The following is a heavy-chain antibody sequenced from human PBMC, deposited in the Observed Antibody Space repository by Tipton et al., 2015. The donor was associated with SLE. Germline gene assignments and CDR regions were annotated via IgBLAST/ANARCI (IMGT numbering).Heavy chain of an antibody. CDR1: GYSFTSYW. J-gene: IGHJ6*03. CDR2: IYPGDSDT. D-gene: IGHD6-13*01. V-gene: IGHV5-51*03. CDR3: ARSIAAVGVAYSSYMDV. Sequence: QSGPEVKKPGESLKISCKGSGYSFTSYWIGWVRQMPGKGLEWMGIIYPGDSDTRYSPSFQGQVTISADKSISTAYLQWSSLKASDTAMYHCARSIAAVGVAYSSYMDVWGKGTTVTVSS.